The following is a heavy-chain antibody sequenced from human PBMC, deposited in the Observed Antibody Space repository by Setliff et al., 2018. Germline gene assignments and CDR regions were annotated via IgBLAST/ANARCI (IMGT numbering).Heavy chain of an antibody. D-gene: IGHD5-18*01. CDR3: ARAVGAAMVTWYFDY. Sequence: SETLSLTCTVSGGSISSHYWSWIRQPPGKGLEWIGNIYYNGNTNYNPSLKSRVTISVDTSKNQFSLKLSSVTAADTAVYYCARAVGAAMVTWYFDYWGQGTLVTVSS. CDR2: IYYNGNT. J-gene: IGHJ4*02. V-gene: IGHV4-59*11. CDR1: GGSISSHY.